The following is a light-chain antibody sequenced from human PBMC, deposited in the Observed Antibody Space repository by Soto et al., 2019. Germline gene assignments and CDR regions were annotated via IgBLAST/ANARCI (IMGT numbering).Light chain of an antibody. V-gene: IGKV3-20*01. Sequence: EIVLTQSPGTLSLSPGERATLSCRARQSVSGSYLAWYQQKPGQSPRVLIYDASSRATGIPDRFSGSGSGTDVTLTISRLEPEAFAVYYCQQYATRPWTFGQGTKVESK. CDR1: QSVSGSY. J-gene: IGKJ1*01. CDR3: QQYATRPWT. CDR2: DAS.